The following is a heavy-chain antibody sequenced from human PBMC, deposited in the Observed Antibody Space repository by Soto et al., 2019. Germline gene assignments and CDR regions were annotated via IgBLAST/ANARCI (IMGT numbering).Heavy chain of an antibody. V-gene: IGHV4-34*01. J-gene: IGHJ6*02. CDR3: ASFWGGEWLLYGDYYYYGMDV. Sequence: SETLSLTCAVYGGSFSGYYWSWIRQPPGKGLEWIGEINHSGSTNYNPSLKSRVTISVDTSKNQFSLKLSSVTAADTAVYYCASFWGGEWLLYGDYYYYGMDVWGQGTTVTVSS. CDR2: INHSGST. D-gene: IGHD3-3*01. CDR1: GGSFSGYY.